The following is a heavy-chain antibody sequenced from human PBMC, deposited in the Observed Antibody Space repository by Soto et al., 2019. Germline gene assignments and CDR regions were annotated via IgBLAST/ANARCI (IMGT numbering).Heavy chain of an antibody. D-gene: IGHD3-16*02. Sequence: SETLPLTCTVSGGSISSYYWSWIRQPPGKGLEWIGYIYYSGSTNYNPSLKSRVTISVDTSKNQFSLKLSSVTAADTAVYYCARVSNYYDYVWGSYRYTFLFDYWGQGTLVTVSS. CDR2: IYYSGST. CDR1: GGSISSYY. J-gene: IGHJ4*02. CDR3: ARVSNYYDYVWGSYRYTFLFDY. V-gene: IGHV4-59*01.